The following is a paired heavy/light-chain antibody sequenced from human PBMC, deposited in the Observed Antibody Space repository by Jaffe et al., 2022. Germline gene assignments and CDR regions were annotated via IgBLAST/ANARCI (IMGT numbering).Light chain of an antibody. CDR2: SSS. CDR1: QGVSHY. Sequence: DIQMTQSPSAMSASVGDRVTITCRASQGVSHYLAWFQQKPGKAPQRLISSSSTLQDGVPSRFSGSGSGTEFTLTINSLQPEDFATYYCLQHTIYPYTFGQGTKLEIK. J-gene: IGKJ2*01. V-gene: IGKV1-17*03. CDR3: LQHTIYPYT.
Heavy chain of an antibody. CDR2: VSENGDTT. J-gene: IGHJ4*02. V-gene: IGHV3-23*01. D-gene: IGHD2-2*01. CDR3: AKSTWLDN. CDR1: GFTFSDLG. Sequence: EVQLFESGGGLAQPGGSLRLSCVASGFTFSDLGMAWVRQAPGKGLEWVSGVSENGDTTFYVDSVKGRFTISRDNSKNTLYLQMSSLRVEDTAVYYCAKSTWLDNWGQGTLVTVSS.